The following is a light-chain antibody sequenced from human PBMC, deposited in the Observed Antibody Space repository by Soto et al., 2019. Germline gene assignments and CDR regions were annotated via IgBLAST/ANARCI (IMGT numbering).Light chain of an antibody. CDR1: SRDIGSSNY. V-gene: IGLV2-14*01. J-gene: IGLJ1*01. CDR3: SSYTANSVTLYV. CDR2: EVS. Sequence: QSALTQPASVSGSPGQSITISCTGTSRDIGSSNYVSWYQQHPGKAPKVMIYEVSNRPSGVSNRFSGSKSGNTASLTISGLRAEDEADYYCSSYTANSVTLYVFGAGTKLTVL.